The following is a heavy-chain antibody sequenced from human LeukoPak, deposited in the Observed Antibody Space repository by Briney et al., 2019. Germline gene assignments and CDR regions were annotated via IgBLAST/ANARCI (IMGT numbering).Heavy chain of an antibody. CDR3: ARGIAPDLRNAFDI. CDR2: IYPGDSDT. CDR1: GYNFISYW. Sequence: GESLKISCKGSGYNFISYWIGWVRQMPGKGLEWMGIIYPGDSDTRYSPSFQGQATISADKSSTAYLQWSSLEVSDTAMYYCARGIAPDLRNAFDIWGQGTMVTVSS. V-gene: IGHV5-51*01. D-gene: IGHD6-13*01. J-gene: IGHJ3*02.